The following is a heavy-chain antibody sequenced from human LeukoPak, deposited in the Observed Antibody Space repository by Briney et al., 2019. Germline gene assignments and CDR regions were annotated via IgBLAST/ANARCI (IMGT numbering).Heavy chain of an antibody. Sequence: VKVSCKASGGTFSSYAISWVRQAPGQGLEWMGGIIPIFGTANYAQKFQGRVTITTDESTSTAYMELSSLRSEDTAVYYCARISSGYRNEYYFDYWGQRTLVTVSS. CDR3: ARISSGYRNEYYFDY. J-gene: IGHJ4*02. V-gene: IGHV1-69*05. CDR1: GGTFSSYA. D-gene: IGHD3-3*01. CDR2: IIPIFGTA.